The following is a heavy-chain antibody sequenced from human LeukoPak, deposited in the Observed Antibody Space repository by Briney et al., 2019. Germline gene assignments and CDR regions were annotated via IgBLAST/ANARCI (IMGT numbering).Heavy chain of an antibody. V-gene: IGHV3-7*03. CDR3: ARGDDYDYVWGSYLYDY. D-gene: IGHD3-16*02. J-gene: IGHJ4*02. CDR1: GFTFSSYW. Sequence: GGSLRLSGAASGFTFSSYWMSWVRQAPGKGLEWVANIKQDGSEKYYVDSVKGRFTISRDNAKNSLYLQMNSLRAEDTAVYYCARGDDYDYVWGSYLYDYWGQGTLVTVSS. CDR2: IKQDGSEK.